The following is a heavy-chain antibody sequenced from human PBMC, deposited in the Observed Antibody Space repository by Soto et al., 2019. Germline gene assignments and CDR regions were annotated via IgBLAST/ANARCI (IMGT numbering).Heavy chain of an antibody. CDR2: FDPEDGET. CDR1: GYTLTELS. J-gene: IGHJ6*02. Sequence: ASVKVSCKVSGYTLTELSMHWVRQAPGKGLEWMGGFDPEDGETIYAQKFQGRVTMTEDTSTDTAYMELSSLRSEDTAVYYCATVVYCSGGSCSDYYYYGMDVWGQGTTVTVS. CDR3: ATVVYCSGGSCSDYYYYGMDV. V-gene: IGHV1-24*01. D-gene: IGHD2-15*01.